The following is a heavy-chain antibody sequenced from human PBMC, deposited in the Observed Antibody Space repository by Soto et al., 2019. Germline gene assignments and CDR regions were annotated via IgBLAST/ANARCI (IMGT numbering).Heavy chain of an antibody. CDR1: GFTLSDYA. J-gene: IGHJ4*02. CDR3: ASEQE. V-gene: IGHV3-30-3*01. CDR2: ITYDGNNK. Sequence: PGGSLRLSCAASGFTLSDYAMNWVRQAPGKGLEWVAVITYDGNNKYYADSVEGRFTISRDNSKNTLYLQMNSLRAEDTAAYYCASEQEWGQGTLVTVSS.